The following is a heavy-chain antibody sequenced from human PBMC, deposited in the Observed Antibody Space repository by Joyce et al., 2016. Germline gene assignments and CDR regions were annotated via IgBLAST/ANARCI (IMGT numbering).Heavy chain of an antibody. J-gene: IGHJ4*02. D-gene: IGHD3-10*01. CDR1: GFTFISHA. CDR3: ARGPPHYFGSNLDY. V-gene: IGHV3-30-3*01. CDR2: ISYDGSNK. Sequence: QVHLVESGGGVVQPGGSLRLSCAASGFTFISHAMHWVRQTPGKGLEWVAGISYDGSNKDYADSVKGRFTISRDNSKNTLYLQMNSLRAEDTAVCYCARGPPHYFGSNLDYWGQGTLVTVSS.